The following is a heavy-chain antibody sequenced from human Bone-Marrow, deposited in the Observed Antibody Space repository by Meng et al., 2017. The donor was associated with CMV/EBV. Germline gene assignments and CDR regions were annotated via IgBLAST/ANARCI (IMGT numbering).Heavy chain of an antibody. CDR3: AKDREYYDYNYGMDV. D-gene: IGHD3-3*01. J-gene: IGHJ6*02. CDR1: GFTFSSYS. Sequence: GGSLRLSCAASGFTFSSYSVNWVRQAPGKGLEWVSVIYSGGSSTYYADSVKGRFTISRDNSKNTLYLQMNSLRVEDTAVYYCAKDREYYDYNYGMDVWGQGTTVTVSS. CDR2: IYSGGSST. V-gene: IGHV3-23*03.